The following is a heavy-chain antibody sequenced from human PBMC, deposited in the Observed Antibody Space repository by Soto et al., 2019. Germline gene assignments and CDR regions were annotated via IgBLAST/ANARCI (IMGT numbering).Heavy chain of an antibody. CDR2: IYYSGST. J-gene: IGHJ6*02. D-gene: IGHD3-3*01. Sequence: SETLSLTCTVSGGSISSYYWSWIRQPPGKGLEWIGYIYYSGSTNYNPSLKSRVTISVDASKNQFSLKLSSATAADTAVYYCAGRSNGTLYDFWSGYWHYYGMDVWGQGTTVTVSS. V-gene: IGHV4-59*01. CDR3: AGRSNGTLYDFWSGYWHYYGMDV. CDR1: GGSISSYY.